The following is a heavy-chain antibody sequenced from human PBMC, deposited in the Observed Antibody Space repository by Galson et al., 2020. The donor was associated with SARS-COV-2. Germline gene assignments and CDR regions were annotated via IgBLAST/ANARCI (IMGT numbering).Heavy chain of an antibody. CDR3: AKGISGLYQERHYDY. D-gene: IGHD6-19*01. Sequence: GGSLRLSCAASGLTFSNYAMSWVRQARGKGLEWVSAISDIGGHTYYADSLKGRLTISRDNSKNRVFLEVDNLRADDTAVYYCAKGISGLYQERHYDYWGQGTLVTVSS. V-gene: IGHV3-23*01. CDR2: ISDIGGHT. CDR1: GLTFSNYA. J-gene: IGHJ4*02.